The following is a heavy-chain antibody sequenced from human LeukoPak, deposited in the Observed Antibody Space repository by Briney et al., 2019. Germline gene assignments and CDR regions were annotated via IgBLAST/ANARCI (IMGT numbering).Heavy chain of an antibody. Sequence: GGSLRLSCAASGFTFSSYEMNWVRQAPGKGLEWVAFIRYDGSNKYYADTVKGRFTISRDNSKNTLYLQMNSLRAEDTAVYYCAKDRRGGSSWYPYYYYYYMDVWGKGTTVTISS. V-gene: IGHV3-30*02. D-gene: IGHD6-13*01. J-gene: IGHJ6*03. CDR3: AKDRRGGSSWYPYYYYYYMDV. CDR1: GFTFSSYE. CDR2: IRYDGSNK.